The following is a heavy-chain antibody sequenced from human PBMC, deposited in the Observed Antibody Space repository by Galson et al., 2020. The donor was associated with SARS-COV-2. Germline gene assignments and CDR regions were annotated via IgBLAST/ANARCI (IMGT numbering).Heavy chain of an antibody. CDR3: ATAPGIAAAGYWFDP. CDR2: FDPEDGET. CDR1: GYTLTELS. J-gene: IGHJ5*02. V-gene: IGHV1-24*01. D-gene: IGHD6-13*01. Sequence: ASVKVSCKVSGYTLTELSMHWVRQAPGKGLEWMGGFDPEDGETIYAQKFQGRVTMTEDTSTDTAYMELSSLRSEDTAVHYCATAPGIAAAGYWFDPWGQGTLVTVSS.